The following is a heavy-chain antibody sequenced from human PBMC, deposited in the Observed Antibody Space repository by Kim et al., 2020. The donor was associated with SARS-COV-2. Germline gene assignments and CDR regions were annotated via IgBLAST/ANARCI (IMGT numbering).Heavy chain of an antibody. D-gene: IGHD3-22*01. CDR1: GGSISSSSYY. V-gene: IGHV4-39*01. CDR2: IYYSGST. J-gene: IGHJ4*02. CDR3: ARHGRDYYDSRGFDY. Sequence: SETLSLTCTVSGGSISSSSYYWGWIRQPPGKGLEWIGTIYYSGSTYYNPSLKSRVTISVDTTSKNQFSLKLSSVTAADTAVYYCARHGRDYYDSRGFDYWGQGTLVTVSS.